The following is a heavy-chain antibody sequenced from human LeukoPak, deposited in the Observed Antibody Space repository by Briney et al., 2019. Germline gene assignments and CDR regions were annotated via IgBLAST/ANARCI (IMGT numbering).Heavy chain of an antibody. J-gene: IGHJ6*03. D-gene: IGHD6-19*01. Sequence: GGSLRLSCAASGFTFSSYAMSWVRQAPGKGLEWVSAISGSGGSTYYADSVKGRFTISRDNAKNSLYLQMNSLRAEDTAVYYCARDVYSSGWYLMNYYYYYYMDVWGKGTTVTVSS. CDR1: GFTFSSYA. V-gene: IGHV3-23*01. CDR2: ISGSGGST. CDR3: ARDVYSSGWYLMNYYYYYYMDV.